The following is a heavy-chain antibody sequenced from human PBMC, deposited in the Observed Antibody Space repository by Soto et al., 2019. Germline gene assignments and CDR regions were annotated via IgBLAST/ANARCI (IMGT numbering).Heavy chain of an antibody. J-gene: IGHJ3*02. CDR1: GGSISSSSYY. Sequence: QLQLQESGPGLVKPSETLSLPCTVSGGSISSSSYYGGWIRQPPGKGLELIGSIYYSGRTYYNPSLKSRGTISVDTYKNQFSLKLSSVTAADTAVYYCAISLNWGRMGNAFEMWGQGTMVTVSS. V-gene: IGHV4-39*01. D-gene: IGHD7-27*01. CDR3: AISLNWGRMGNAFEM. CDR2: IYYSGRT.